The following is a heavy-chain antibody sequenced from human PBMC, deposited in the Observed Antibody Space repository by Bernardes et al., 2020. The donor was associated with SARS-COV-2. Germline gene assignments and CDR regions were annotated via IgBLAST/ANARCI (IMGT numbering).Heavy chain of an antibody. V-gene: IGHV1-18*01. CDR3: ARGVRSGRITMIRGVTRWFDP. J-gene: IGHJ5*02. CDR2: ISAYSGNT. D-gene: IGHD3-10*01. CDR1: GYTFTNYG. Sequence: ASVKVSCKASGYTFTNYGISWVRQAPGQGLEWMGWISAYSGNTNYAQKLQGRVTMTTDTSTSTAYMELRSLRSGDTAVYYCARGVRSGRITMIRGVTRWFDPWGQGTLVTVSS.